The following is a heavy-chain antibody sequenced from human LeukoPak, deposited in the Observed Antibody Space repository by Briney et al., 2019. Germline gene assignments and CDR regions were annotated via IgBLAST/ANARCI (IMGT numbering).Heavy chain of an antibody. CDR3: ARGLVGPSASFDP. CDR2: INHSGST. CDR1: GGSFSGYY. D-gene: IGHD5-18*01. Sequence: PSETLSLTCAVYGGSFSGYYWSWIRQPPGKGLEWIGEINHSGSTNYNPSLKSRVTISVDTSKNQFSLKLSSVTAADTAVYYCARGLVGPSASFDPWGQGTLVTVSS. J-gene: IGHJ5*02. V-gene: IGHV4-34*01.